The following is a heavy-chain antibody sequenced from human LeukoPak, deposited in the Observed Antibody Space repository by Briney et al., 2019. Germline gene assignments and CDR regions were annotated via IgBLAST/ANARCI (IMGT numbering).Heavy chain of an antibody. CDR3: VSDLCGGDDQ. V-gene: IGHV3-74*01. J-gene: IGHJ5*02. D-gene: IGHD3-3*01. CDR2: IDEDRKTI. CDR1: GFTFNSYW. Sequence: GGSLRLSCAASGFTFNSYWMHWVRQAPGKGLVWVSRIDEDRKTIDYADSVKGRFTISRDNAKDTLYLQMSSLRDEDTAVYYCVSDLCGGDDQWGRGTLVTASS.